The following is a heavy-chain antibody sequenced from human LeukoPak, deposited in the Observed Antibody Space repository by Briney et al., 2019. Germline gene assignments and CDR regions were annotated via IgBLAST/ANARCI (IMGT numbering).Heavy chain of an antibody. CDR1: GFTFSSYW. D-gene: IGHD6-19*01. V-gene: IGHV3-7*03. J-gene: IGHJ6*02. Sequence: PGGSLRLSCAASGFTFSSYWMTWVRQAPGKGLEWVANIKQDGSKKNYVDSVKGRFTISRDNAKNSLYLQMNSLRAEDTAVYYCTTGGLAPDDYYYYYGMDVWGQGTTVTVSS. CDR3: TTGGLAPDDYYYYYGMDV. CDR2: IKQDGSKK.